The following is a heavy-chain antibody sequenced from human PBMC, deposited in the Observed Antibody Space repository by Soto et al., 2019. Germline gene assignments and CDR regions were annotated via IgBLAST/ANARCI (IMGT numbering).Heavy chain of an antibody. CDR1: GCTFNTYA. D-gene: IGHD3-16*02. J-gene: IGHJ4*02. CDR2: IFPMFDVP. V-gene: IGHV1-69*19. Sequence: QVQLVQSGPEMKKPGSAVKVSCKASGCTFNTYAMNWVRQVPGQGLEWMGGIFPMFDVPRYAQKFQGRVTITLDESSTTAYMALSSLRFDDTAVYYCARSVGSGGVIGGFDYLGQGTLVSV. CDR3: ARSVGSGGVIGGFDY.